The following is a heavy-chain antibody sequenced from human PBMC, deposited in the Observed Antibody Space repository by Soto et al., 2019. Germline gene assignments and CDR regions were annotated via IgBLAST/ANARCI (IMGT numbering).Heavy chain of an antibody. CDR3: ARDWVGDLAY. D-gene: IGHD4-17*01. J-gene: IGHJ4*02. CDR2: ISGYNGDT. CDR1: GYTFTSYG. Sequence: QVQLVQSXGEVKXXXASVKVSCKTSGYTFTSYGISWVRQAPGQGLEWMGWISGYNGDTKYVQKFHGRVTLTTDTSTNTAYMEVRSLRSDDTAVYYCARDWVGDLAYWGQGTLVTVSS. V-gene: IGHV1-18*01.